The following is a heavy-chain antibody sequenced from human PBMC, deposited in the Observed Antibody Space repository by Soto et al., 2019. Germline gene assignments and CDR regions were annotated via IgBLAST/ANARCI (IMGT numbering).Heavy chain of an antibody. CDR3: AKAYSSGWTTWFDP. CDR1: GFKFDEYA. J-gene: IGHJ5*02. Sequence: EVQLVESGGALVQPGGSLRLSCTASGFKFDEYAMHWVWQAPGKGLEWVSGISWNSGSISYAASVRGRITISRDNAKNSLYLHINSLRPEDTALYYCAKAYSSGWTTWFDPWGQGTLVTVSS. D-gene: IGHD6-19*01. CDR2: ISWNSGSI. V-gene: IGHV3-9*01.